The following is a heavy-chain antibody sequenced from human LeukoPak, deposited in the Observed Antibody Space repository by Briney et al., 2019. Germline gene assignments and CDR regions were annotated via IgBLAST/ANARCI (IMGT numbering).Heavy chain of an antibody. CDR3: AGRLWRRDGYNLSAFDI. D-gene: IGHD5-24*01. V-gene: IGHV4-59*01. CDR2: IYYSGST. J-gene: IGHJ3*02. Sequence: SETPSLTCTVSGGSISSYYWNWIRQPPGQGLEGFGYIYYSGSTNYNPSLKSRVTISVDTSKNQFSLKLSSVTAADTAVYYCAGRLWRRDGYNLSAFDIWGQGTMVTVSS. CDR1: GGSISSYY.